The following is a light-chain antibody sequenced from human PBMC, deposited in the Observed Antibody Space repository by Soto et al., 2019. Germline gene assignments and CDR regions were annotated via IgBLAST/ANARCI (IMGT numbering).Light chain of an antibody. CDR3: QQLDSYPIT. CDR2: DAF. CDR1: QSISSW. Sequence: DIQMTQSPSSLSASVGDRVTITCRASQSISSWLAWYQQKPGKAPKLLIFDAFSLESGVPSRFSGSGSGTDFTLTISCLQSEDFATYYCQQLDSYPITFGQGTRLEIK. V-gene: IGKV1-5*01. J-gene: IGKJ5*01.